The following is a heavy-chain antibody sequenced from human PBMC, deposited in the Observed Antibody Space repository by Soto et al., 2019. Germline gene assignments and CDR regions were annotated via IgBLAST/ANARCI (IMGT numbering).Heavy chain of an antibody. CDR1: GGSVSSGSYY. CDR2: IYYSGST. V-gene: IGHV4-61*01. Sequence: SETLSLTCTVSGGSVSSGSYYWSWIRQPPGKGLEWIGYIYYSGSTNYNPSLKSRVTISVDTSKNQFSLKLSSVTAADMVVYYCARGYCGGDCYAFDIWGQGTMVTVSS. J-gene: IGHJ3*02. D-gene: IGHD2-21*02. CDR3: ARGYCGGDCYAFDI.